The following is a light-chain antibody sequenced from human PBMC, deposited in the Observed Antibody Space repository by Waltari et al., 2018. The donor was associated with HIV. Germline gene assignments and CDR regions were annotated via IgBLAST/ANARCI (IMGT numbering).Light chain of an antibody. CDR2: GTS. Sequence: DIQMTQSPSSLSASVGDRVTISCQASQNINTFLNWYQQQPGKAPKLLIYGTSNLHTGVPSRFSGSGSGTDFTLTINGLQPEDFATYFCLQTDTTPLVFGPGSKVDIK. V-gene: IGKV1-39*01. J-gene: IGKJ3*01. CDR1: QNINTF. CDR3: LQTDTTPLV.